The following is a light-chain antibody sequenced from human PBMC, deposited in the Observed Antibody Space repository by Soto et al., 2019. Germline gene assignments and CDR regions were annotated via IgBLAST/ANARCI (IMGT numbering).Light chain of an antibody. CDR3: QQYGTLPPRYT. CDR2: GTS. J-gene: IGKJ2*01. Sequence: PGERATISCRASQRMSSNYLAWYQQKPGQSPRLLIYGTSSRATGIPDRFSGSGSGTDFTLTISGLEPEDSAVYYCQQYGTLPPRYTFGQGTKLEIK. V-gene: IGKV3-20*01. CDR1: QRMSSNY.